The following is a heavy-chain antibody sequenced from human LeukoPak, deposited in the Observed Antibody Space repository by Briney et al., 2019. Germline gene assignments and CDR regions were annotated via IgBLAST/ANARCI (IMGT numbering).Heavy chain of an antibody. D-gene: IGHD3-22*01. V-gene: IGHV7-4-1*02. Sequence: ASVKVSCKASGYTFTGYAMNWVRQAPGQGLEWMGWINTNTGNPTYAQGFTGRFVFSLDTSVSTAYLQISSLKAEDTAVYYCARESPYYYDTSDYSGKADSWGQGTLVTVSS. CDR1: GYTFTGYA. CDR3: ARESPYYYDTSDYSGKADS. CDR2: INTNTGNP. J-gene: IGHJ4*02.